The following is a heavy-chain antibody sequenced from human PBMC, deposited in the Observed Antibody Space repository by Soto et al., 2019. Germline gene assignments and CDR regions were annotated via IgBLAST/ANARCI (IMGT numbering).Heavy chain of an antibody. CDR3: AKDLRKAVAGTRHYFDY. CDR1: GFTFSSYA. CDR2: ISGSGGST. D-gene: IGHD6-19*01. J-gene: IGHJ4*02. Sequence: EVQLLESGGGLVQPGGSLRLSCAASGFTFSSYAMSWVRQAPGKGLEWVSAISGSGGSTYYADSVKGRFTISRDNSKNTLYLQMNSLRAEDTAVYYCAKDLRKAVAGTRHYFDYWGQGTLVTVSS. V-gene: IGHV3-23*01.